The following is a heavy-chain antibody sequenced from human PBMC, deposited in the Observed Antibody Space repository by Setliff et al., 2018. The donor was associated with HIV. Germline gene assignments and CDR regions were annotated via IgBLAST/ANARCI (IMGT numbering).Heavy chain of an antibody. D-gene: IGHD6-19*01. J-gene: IGHJ4*02. Sequence: GASVKVSCKASGYTFTGYYMHWVRQAPGQGLEWMGRINPLFGTANYAQKFQGRVTITTDKSTSTAYMELSSLRSDDTAVYYCARVAAAIAVSGSRARFDYWGQGSPVTVSS. CDR2: INPLFGTA. CDR1: GYTFTGYY. V-gene: IGHV1-69*05. CDR3: ARVAAAIAVSGSRARFDY.